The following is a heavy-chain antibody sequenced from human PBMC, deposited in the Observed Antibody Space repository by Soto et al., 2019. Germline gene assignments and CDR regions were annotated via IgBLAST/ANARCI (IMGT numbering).Heavy chain of an antibody. CDR3: AIFAMAAAGSRVYYFDF. V-gene: IGHV5-10-1*01. D-gene: IGHD6-13*01. Sequence: PGESLKISCKGSGYSFTSYWISWVRQMPGKGLEWMGRIDPSDSYTNYSPSFQGHVTISADKSISTAYLQWSSLKASDTAMYYWAIFAMAAAGSRVYYFDFWGPGTLVTVSS. CDR2: IDPSDSYT. CDR1: GYSFTSYW. J-gene: IGHJ4*02.